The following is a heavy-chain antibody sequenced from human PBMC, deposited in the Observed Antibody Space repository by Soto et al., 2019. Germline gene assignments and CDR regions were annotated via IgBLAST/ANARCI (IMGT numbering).Heavy chain of an antibody. J-gene: IGHJ3*02. CDR3: ARDFARTDASDI. CDR1: GFTFSSYA. Sequence: PGGSLRLSCAASGFTFSSYAMTWVRQAPGKGLDWVSAVSGSGTTTYYADSVKGRFTISRDNAKNMLYLQLNSLRAVDTAVYYCARDFARTDASDIWGRGTMVTVSS. CDR2: VSGSGTTT. V-gene: IGHV3-23*01.